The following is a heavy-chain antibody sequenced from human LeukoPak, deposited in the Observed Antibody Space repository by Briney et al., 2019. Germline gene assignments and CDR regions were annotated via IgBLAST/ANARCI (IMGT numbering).Heavy chain of an antibody. CDR3: ASRKWFYYYYYYMDV. Sequence: SETLSLTCTVSGGSLSSYYWNWIRQPAGKGLEWIGRIYTSGSTNYNPSLKSRVTMSVDTSKNQFSLKLSSVTAADTAVYYCASRKWFYYYYYYMDVWAREPWSPSP. D-gene: IGHD3-22*01. CDR2: IYTSGST. V-gene: IGHV4-4*07. CDR1: GGSLSSYY. J-gene: IGHJ6*03.